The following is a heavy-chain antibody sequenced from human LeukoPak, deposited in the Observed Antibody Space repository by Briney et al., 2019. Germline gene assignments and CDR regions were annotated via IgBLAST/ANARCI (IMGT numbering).Heavy chain of an antibody. D-gene: IGHD1/OR15-1a*01. V-gene: IGHV3-23*01. CDR1: GFTFRSYA. Sequence: PGGSLRLSCAASGFTFRSYAMSWVRQAPGKGLEWVSAISGSGGSTYYADSVEGRFTISRDNSKNTLYLQMNSLRAEDTAVYYCARVLRSNNPVGNWFDPWGQGTLVTVSS. J-gene: IGHJ5*02. CDR2: ISGSGGST. CDR3: ARVLRSNNPVGNWFDP.